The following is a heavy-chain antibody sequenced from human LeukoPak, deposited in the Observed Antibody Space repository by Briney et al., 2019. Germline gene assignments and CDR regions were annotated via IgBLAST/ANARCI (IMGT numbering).Heavy chain of an antibody. D-gene: IGHD2-21*02. V-gene: IGHV1-69*13. CDR3: ARDQGYCGGDCYSTFDY. CDR2: IIPIFGTA. J-gene: IGHJ4*02. CDR1: GGTFSSYA. Sequence: SVKVSCKASGGTFSSYAISWVRQAPGQGLEWMGGIIPIFGTANYAQKFQGRVTITADESTSTAYMGLSSLRSEDTAVYYCARDQGYCGGDCYSTFDYWGQGTLVTVSS.